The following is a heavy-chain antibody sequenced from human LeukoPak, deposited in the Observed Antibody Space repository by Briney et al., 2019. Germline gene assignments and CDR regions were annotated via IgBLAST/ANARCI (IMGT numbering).Heavy chain of an antibody. CDR3: ARVAGSVDS. CDR1: GYTFTTYD. J-gene: IGHJ4*02. D-gene: IGHD6-19*01. Sequence: GASVKVSCKASGYTFTTYDINSVRQATGQGLEWMGWMNPTSGYTGYAQKFQGRITMTRDTSLRTAYMELSSLRSEDTAVYYCARVAGSVDSWGQGTLVTVSS. V-gene: IGHV1-8*01. CDR2: MNPTSGYT.